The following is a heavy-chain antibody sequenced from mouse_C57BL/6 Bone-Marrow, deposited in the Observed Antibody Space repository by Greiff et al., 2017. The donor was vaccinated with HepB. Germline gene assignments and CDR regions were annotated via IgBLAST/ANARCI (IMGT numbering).Heavy chain of an antibody. V-gene: IGHV1-52*01. CDR3: ARFTTVVSLDY. J-gene: IGHJ2*01. CDR1: GYTFTSYW. D-gene: IGHD1-1*01. CDR2: IDPSDSET. Sequence: VQLQHPGAELVRPGSSVKLSFKASGYTFTSYWMHWVKQRPIQGLEWIGNIDPSDSETHYNQKFKDKATLTVDKSSSTAYMLLSSLTSEDSAVYYCARFTTVVSLDYWGQGTTLTVSS.